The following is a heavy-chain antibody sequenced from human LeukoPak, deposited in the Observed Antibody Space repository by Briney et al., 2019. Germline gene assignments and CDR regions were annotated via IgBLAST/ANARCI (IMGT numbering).Heavy chain of an antibody. Sequence: SETLSLTCTVSGGSISSYYWSWIRQPPGKGLEWIGYIFYSGSTNYNPSLKSRVTISVDTSKNQFSLKLSSVTAADTAVYYCARYSGWYGGADYWGQGTLVIVSP. D-gene: IGHD6-19*01. CDR3: ARYSGWYGGADY. CDR2: IFYSGST. CDR1: GGSISSYY. J-gene: IGHJ4*02. V-gene: IGHV4-59*01.